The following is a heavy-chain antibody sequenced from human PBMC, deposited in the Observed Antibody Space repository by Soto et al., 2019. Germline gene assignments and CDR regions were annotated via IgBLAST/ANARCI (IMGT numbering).Heavy chain of an antibody. CDR2: IIPIFGTA. Sequence: QVQLVQSGAEVKKPGSSVKVSCKASGGTFSSYAISWVRQAPGQGLEWMGGIIPIFGTANYAQQFQGRVTITADESTSTVYMELSSLRSEDTAVYYCAREVLECGYEDLNWFDPWCQGTLVTVSS. CDR3: AREVLECGYEDLNWFDP. D-gene: IGHD5-12*01. J-gene: IGHJ5*02. V-gene: IGHV1-69*01. CDR1: GGTFSSYA.